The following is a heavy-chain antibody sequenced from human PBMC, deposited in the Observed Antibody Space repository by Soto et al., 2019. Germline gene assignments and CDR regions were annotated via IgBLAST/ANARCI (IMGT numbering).Heavy chain of an antibody. CDR1: FSSVSSDITS. CDR2: TYYRSKWFH. J-gene: IGHJ3*01. Sequence: SPPLSLPFSLSFSSVSSDITSWNWIRQSPSRGLEWLGRTYYRSKWFHDYAASVKSRITINPDTSKNQFSLELNSMTPEDTAVYYCARGNALDVWGQGTVVTVSS. D-gene: IGHD3-10*01. V-gene: IGHV6-1*01. CDR3: ARGNALDV.